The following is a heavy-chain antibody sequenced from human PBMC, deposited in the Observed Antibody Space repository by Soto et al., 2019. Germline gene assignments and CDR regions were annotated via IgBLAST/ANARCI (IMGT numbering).Heavy chain of an antibody. V-gene: IGHV4-34*01. CDR2: INHSGST. J-gene: IGHJ4*02. D-gene: IGHD5-18*01. CDR3: ARGLGRGYSYGSVRTKQDY. Sequence: SETLSLTCAGYGGSFSGYYWSWIRQPPGKGLEWIGEINHSGSTNYNPSLKSRVTISVDTSKNQFSLKLSSVTAADTAVYYCARGLGRGYSYGSVRTKQDYWGRGTLVTGSS. CDR1: GGSFSGYY.